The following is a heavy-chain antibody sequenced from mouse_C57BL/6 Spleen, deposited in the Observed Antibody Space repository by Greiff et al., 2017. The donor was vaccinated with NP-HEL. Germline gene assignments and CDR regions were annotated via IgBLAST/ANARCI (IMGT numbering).Heavy chain of an antibody. CDR3: ARAGYYAFDY. Sequence: EVQLKESGPVLVKPGASVKMSCKASGYTFTDYYMNWVKQSHGKSLEWIGVINPYNGGTSYNQKFKGKATLTVDKSSSTAYMELNSLTSEDSTVYYCARAGYYAFDYWGQGTTLTVSS. CDR1: GYTFTDYY. D-gene: IGHD2-3*01. J-gene: IGHJ2*01. CDR2: INPYNGGT. V-gene: IGHV1-19*01.